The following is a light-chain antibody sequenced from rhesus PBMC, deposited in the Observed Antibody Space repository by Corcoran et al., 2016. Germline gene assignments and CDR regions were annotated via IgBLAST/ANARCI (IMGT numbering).Light chain of an antibody. V-gene: IGKV2-104*02. CDR3: MQGIEFPYS. CDR2: EVS. Sequence: DIVMTQTPLSLPVTPGEPASISCRSSQSLLDSADGNTYLDWYLQKPGPSPQLLICEVSNRASGGPDRFSGRGSDTYFTLKISRVEADDVGVYYCMQGIEFPYSFGQGTKVEIK. CDR1: QSLLDSADGNTY. J-gene: IGKJ2*01.